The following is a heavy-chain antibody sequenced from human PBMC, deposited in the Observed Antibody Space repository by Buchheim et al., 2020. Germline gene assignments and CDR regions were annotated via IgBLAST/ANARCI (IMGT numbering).Heavy chain of an antibody. D-gene: IGHD2/OR15-2a*01. J-gene: IGHJ6*02. CDR3: ARDFNRKPPMGLSYYYYGMDV. V-gene: IGHV3-30-3*01. CDR1: GFTFSSYA. CDR2: ISYDGSNK. Sequence: QVQLVESGGGVVQPGRSLRLSCAASGFTFSSYAMHWVRQAPGKGLEWVAVISYDGSNKYYADSVKGRFTISRDNSKNTLYLQMNSLRAEDTAVYYCARDFNRKPPMGLSYYYYGMDVWGQGTT.